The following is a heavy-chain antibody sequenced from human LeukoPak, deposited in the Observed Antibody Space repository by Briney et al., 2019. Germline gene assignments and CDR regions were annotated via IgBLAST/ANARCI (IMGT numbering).Heavy chain of an antibody. CDR2: ISLYNGNP. CDR3: ARDSVGYYDRSGYYYGGSGYYYYYMDV. D-gene: IGHD3-22*01. V-gene: IGHV1-18*01. J-gene: IGHJ6*03. Sequence: ASVKVSCKASGYSSTNYGISWVRQAPGQGREGVDWISLYNGNPNQPQKLQGRVTMTTDTSTSTAYMELRRLRSDDTAVYYCARDSVGYYDRSGYYYGGSGYYYYYMDVWGKGTTVTVSS. CDR1: GYSSTNYG.